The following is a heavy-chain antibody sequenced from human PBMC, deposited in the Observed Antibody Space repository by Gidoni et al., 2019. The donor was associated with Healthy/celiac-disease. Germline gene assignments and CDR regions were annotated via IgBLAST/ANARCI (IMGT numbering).Heavy chain of an antibody. J-gene: IGHJ4*02. CDR2: MNPNSGNT. V-gene: IGHV1-8*01. Sequence: QVQLVQSGAEVKKPGASVKVSCQASGYTFTSYDINWVRQATGQGLEWMGWMNPNSGNTGYAQKFQGRVTMTRNTSISTAYMELSSLRSEDTAVYYCARGMLYYYGSGSHYDYWGQGTLVTVSS. D-gene: IGHD3-10*01. CDR1: GYTFTSYD. CDR3: ARGMLYYYGSGSHYDY.